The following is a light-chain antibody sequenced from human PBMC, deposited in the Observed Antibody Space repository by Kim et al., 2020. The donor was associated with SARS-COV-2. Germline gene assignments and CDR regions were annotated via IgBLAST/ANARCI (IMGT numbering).Light chain of an antibody. CDR2: GAS. Sequence: SPGERATLSCRASQTVNNNLAWYQQRPGQAPRLLIYGASTRATNIPARFSGNGSGTEFTLTISSLQPEDFAVYYCQQYNNWPPLTFGGGTKVDIK. CDR3: QQYNNWPPLT. J-gene: IGKJ4*01. CDR1: QTVNNN. V-gene: IGKV3-15*01.